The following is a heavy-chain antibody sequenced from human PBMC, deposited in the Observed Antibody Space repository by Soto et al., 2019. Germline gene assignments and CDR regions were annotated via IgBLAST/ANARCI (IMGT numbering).Heavy chain of an antibody. Sequence: QVQLVQSGAEVKKPGASVKVSCKTSGYTFTGYYIHWIRQAPGQGLEWVGWINPNSGDTNYSQDFQGRVTMTSDTSFTTAYVELTRLRSDDTAVYYCARREQWLENFDYWGQGTLVTVSS. D-gene: IGHD6-19*01. CDR2: INPNSGDT. CDR1: GYTFTGYY. V-gene: IGHV1-2*02. J-gene: IGHJ4*02. CDR3: ARREQWLENFDY.